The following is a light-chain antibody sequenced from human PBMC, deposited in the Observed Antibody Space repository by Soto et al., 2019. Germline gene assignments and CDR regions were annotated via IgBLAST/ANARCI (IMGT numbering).Light chain of an antibody. V-gene: IGKV1-27*01. CDR2: AAS. CDR3: QKYNSAPGA. Sequence: DSQMTQSPSSLSASVGDRVTITCRASQGISNYLAWYQQKPGKVPKLLIYAASTLQSGVPSRFSGSGSGADFTLTISSLQPEDVAIYYCQKYNSAPGAFGPGTKVDIK. J-gene: IGKJ3*01. CDR1: QGISNY.